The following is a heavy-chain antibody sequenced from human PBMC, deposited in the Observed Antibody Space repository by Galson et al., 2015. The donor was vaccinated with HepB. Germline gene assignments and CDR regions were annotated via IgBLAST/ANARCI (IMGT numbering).Heavy chain of an antibody. J-gene: IGHJ6*03. CDR1: GFTFSDYY. V-gene: IGHV3-11*01. CDR2: ISSSGSTI. D-gene: IGHD3-10*01. CDR3: ARYYYGSGSYFSYYYYYYMDV. Sequence: SLRLSCAASGFTFSDYYMSWIRQAPGKGLEWVSYISSSGSTIYYADSVKGRFTISRDNAKNSLYLQMNSLRAEDTAVYYCARYYYGSGSYFSYYYYYYMDVWGKGNPGHRLL.